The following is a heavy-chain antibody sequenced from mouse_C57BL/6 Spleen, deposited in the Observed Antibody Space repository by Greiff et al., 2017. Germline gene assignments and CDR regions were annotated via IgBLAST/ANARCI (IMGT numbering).Heavy chain of an antibody. CDR3: TEGYDHYYAMDY. CDR2: IDPETGGT. J-gene: IGHJ4*01. CDR1: GYTFTDYE. D-gene: IGHD2-2*01. V-gene: IGHV1-15*01. Sequence: QVQLKESGAELVRPGASVTLSCKASGYTFTDYEMHWVKQTPVHGLEWIGAIDPETGGTAYNQKFKGKAILTADKSSSTAYMELRSLTSEDSAVYYCTEGYDHYYAMDYWGQGTSVTVSS.